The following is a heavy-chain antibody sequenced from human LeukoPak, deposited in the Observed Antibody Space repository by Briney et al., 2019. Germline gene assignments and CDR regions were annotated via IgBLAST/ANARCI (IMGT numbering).Heavy chain of an antibody. CDR3: ARDFIHRSGEANY. Sequence: GGSLRLSCAASGFTFSSYEMTWVRQAPGKGLEWISYISSSGSAIYYADSVKGRFTISRDNAKNSLYLLMNSLRAEDTAMYYCARDFIHRSGEANYWGQGTLVTVSS. CDR2: ISSSGSAI. CDR1: GFTFSSYE. J-gene: IGHJ4*02. V-gene: IGHV3-48*03. D-gene: IGHD3-22*01.